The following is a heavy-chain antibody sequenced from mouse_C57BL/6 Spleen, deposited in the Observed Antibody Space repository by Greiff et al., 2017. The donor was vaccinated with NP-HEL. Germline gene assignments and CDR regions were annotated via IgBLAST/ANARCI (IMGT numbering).Heavy chain of an antibody. CDR1: GYTFTSYW. D-gene: IGHD1-1*01. CDR2: IDPSDSET. CDR3: ARGPYYYGSRGSTYFDY. J-gene: IGHJ2*01. V-gene: IGHV1-52*01. Sequence: QVQLQQSGAELVRPGSSVKLSCKASGYTFTSYWMHWVKQRPIQGLEWIGNIDPSDSETHYNQKFKDKATLTVDKSSSTAYMQLSSLTSEDSAVYYCARGPYYYGSRGSTYFDYWGQGTTLTVSS.